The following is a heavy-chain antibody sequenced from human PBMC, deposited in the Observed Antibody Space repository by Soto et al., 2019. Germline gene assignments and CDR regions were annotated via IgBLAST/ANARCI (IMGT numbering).Heavy chain of an antibody. J-gene: IGHJ6*01. Sequence: QVQLVQSGAEVKKPGSSVKVSCKTSGVSFNNNGIGWVRQAPGHGLEWMGGVSPPFRTSNYARKFQGRISITADASTGTVNMELGSLTSEDTAQYYCARVLYYGSGRYSPYGMDVWGQVTTVTVSS. D-gene: IGHD3-10*01. CDR3: ARVLYYGSGRYSPYGMDV. CDR1: GVSFNNNG. V-gene: IGHV1-69*01. CDR2: VSPPFRTS.